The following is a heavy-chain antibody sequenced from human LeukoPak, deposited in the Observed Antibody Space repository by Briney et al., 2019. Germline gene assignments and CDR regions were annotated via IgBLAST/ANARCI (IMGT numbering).Heavy chain of an antibody. J-gene: IGHJ4*02. CDR2: IYYSGST. Sequence: SETLSLTCTVSGGSISSGDYYWSWIRQPPGKGLEWIGYIYYSGSTYYNPSLKSRVTISVYTSKNQFSLKLSSVTAEDTAVYYCARESNKVVRGVIITHAFDYWGQGTLVTVSS. D-gene: IGHD3-10*01. V-gene: IGHV4-30-4*08. CDR1: GGSISSGDYY. CDR3: ARESNKVVRGVIITHAFDY.